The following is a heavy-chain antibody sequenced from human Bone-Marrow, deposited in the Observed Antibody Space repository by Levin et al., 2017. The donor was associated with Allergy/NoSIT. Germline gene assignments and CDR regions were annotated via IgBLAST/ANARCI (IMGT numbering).Heavy chain of an antibody. Sequence: QAGGSLRLSCATSGFSFDRHGMSWVRQAPGKGLEWVSGIDAAARGTYYGDSVRGRFVISTDTSKNILYLQMNSLRAEDTAVYYCARAHSFGSGSVWGRGTLVTVSS. CDR3: ARAHSFGSGSV. CDR1: GFSFDRHG. CDR2: IDAAARGT. D-gene: IGHD6-19*01. J-gene: IGHJ1*01. V-gene: IGHV3-23*01.